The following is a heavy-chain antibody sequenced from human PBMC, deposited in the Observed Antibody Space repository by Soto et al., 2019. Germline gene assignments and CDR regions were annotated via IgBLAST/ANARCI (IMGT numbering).Heavy chain of an antibody. CDR3: ARASSSSAQISYYYNTYRAV. J-gene: IGHJ6*03. CDR2: MNPNSGNT. CDR1: GYTFTSYD. Sequence: GASVKVSCKASGYTFTSYDINWVRQATGQGLEWMGWMNPNSGNTGYAQKFQGRVTMTRNTSISTAYMELSSLRSEDTAVYYCARASSSSAQISYYYNTYRAVWDKGTTVTVSS. V-gene: IGHV1-8*01. D-gene: IGHD6-6*01.